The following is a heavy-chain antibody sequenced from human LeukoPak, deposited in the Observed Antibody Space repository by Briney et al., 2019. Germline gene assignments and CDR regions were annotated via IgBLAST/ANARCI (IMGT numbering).Heavy chain of an antibody. CDR1: GFTFSDYY. V-gene: IGHV3-11*05. D-gene: IGHD5-24*01. J-gene: IGHJ4*02. CDR3: ARDEKNSDGYIGY. CDR2: ISSSSSYT. Sequence: GGSLRLSCAASGFTFSDYYMSWIRQAPGKGLEWVSYISSSSSYTNYADSVKGRFTISRDNAKNSLYLQMNSLRAEDTAVYYCARDEKNSDGYIGYWGQGTLVTVSS.